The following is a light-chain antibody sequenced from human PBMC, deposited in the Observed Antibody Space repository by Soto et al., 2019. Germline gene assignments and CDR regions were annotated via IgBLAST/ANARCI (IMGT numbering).Light chain of an antibody. CDR1: QGISSY. J-gene: IGKJ4*01. CDR2: AAS. Sequence: DIQLTQSPSFRCASVGDRVNITCLASQGISSYLAWYQQKPGKAPKLLIYAASTLQSGVPSRFSGSGSGTEFTLTISSLQPEDFASYYCQQLNSYPFLTFGGGTKVEIK. CDR3: QQLNSYPFLT. V-gene: IGKV1-9*01.